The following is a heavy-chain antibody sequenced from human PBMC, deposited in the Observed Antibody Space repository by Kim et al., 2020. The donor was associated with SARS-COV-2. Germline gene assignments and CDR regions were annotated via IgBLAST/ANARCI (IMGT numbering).Heavy chain of an antibody. J-gene: IGHJ6*02. CDR1: GFTFSSYG. V-gene: IGHV3-33*01. CDR2: IWYDGSNK. Sequence: GGSLRLSCAASGFTFSSYGMHWVRQAPGKGLEWVAVIWYDGSNKYYAYSVKGRFTLSRDNSKNTLYLQMNSLRAEDTAVYYCARDTRDYYGRDVWGQGTTVTVSS. CDR3: ARDTRDYYGRDV.